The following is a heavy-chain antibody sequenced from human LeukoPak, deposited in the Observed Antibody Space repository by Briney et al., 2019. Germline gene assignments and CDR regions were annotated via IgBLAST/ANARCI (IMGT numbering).Heavy chain of an antibody. Sequence: PSETLSLTCAVYGGSFSGYYWSWIRQPPGKGLEWIGEINHSGSTNYNPSLKSRVTISVDTSKNQFSLKLSSVTAADTAVYYCASNIWGTYYYDSSGYYSYYFDYWGQGTLVTVSS. CDR3: ASNIWGTYYYDSSGYYSYYFDY. D-gene: IGHD3-22*01. CDR2: INHSGST. J-gene: IGHJ4*02. CDR1: GGSFSGYY. V-gene: IGHV4-34*01.